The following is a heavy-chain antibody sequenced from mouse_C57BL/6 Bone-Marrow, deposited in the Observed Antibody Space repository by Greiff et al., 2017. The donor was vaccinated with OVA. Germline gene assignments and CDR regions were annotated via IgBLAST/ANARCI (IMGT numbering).Heavy chain of an antibody. V-gene: IGHV1-64*01. J-gene: IGHJ3*01. CDR1: GYTFTSYW. D-gene: IGHD2-5*01. Sequence: QVHVKQPGAELVKPGASVKLSCKASGYTFTSYWMHWVKQRPGQGLEWIGMIHPNSGSTNYNEKFKSKATLTVDKSSSTAYMQLSSLTSEDSAVYYCARSEAYYSKAYWGQGTLVTVSA. CDR2: IHPNSGST. CDR3: ARSEAYYSKAY.